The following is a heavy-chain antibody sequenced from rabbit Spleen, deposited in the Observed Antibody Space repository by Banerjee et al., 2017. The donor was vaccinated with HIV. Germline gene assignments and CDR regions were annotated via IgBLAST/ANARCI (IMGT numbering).Heavy chain of an antibody. V-gene: IGHV1S45*01. D-gene: IGHD1-1*01. CDR1: GFSFSSSYW. CDR3: ARDTSTSFSTYGMDL. J-gene: IGHJ6*01. CDR2: IYTGDGST. Sequence: QEQLEESGGDLVKPEGSLTLTCTASGFSFSSSYWICWVRQAPGKGLEWIGIIYTGDGSTDYASWVNGRFTISSDNAQNTVDLQMNSLTAADTATYFCARDTSTSFSTYGMDLWGQGTLVTVS.